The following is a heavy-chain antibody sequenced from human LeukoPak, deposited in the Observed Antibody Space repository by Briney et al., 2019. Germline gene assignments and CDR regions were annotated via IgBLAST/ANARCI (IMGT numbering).Heavy chain of an antibody. CDR1: GDSISTTNYY. CDR2: IYYSGIT. CDR3: ARVRRSLNWFDS. D-gene: IGHD3-3*01. Sequence: SETLSLTCAVSGDSISTTNYYWGWIRQPPGKGLEWIGIIYYSGITHYNPSLKGRVTILVDTSKNQSSLKLSSVTDADTAVYYCARVRRSLNWFDSWGQGTLVTVSS. V-gene: IGHV4-39*01. J-gene: IGHJ5*01.